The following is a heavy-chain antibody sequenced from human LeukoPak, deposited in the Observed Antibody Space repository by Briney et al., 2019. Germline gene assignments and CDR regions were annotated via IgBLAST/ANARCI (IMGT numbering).Heavy chain of an antibody. J-gene: IGHJ4*02. D-gene: IGHD2-15*01. CDR3: ARVKRAAPRHIEY. Sequence: GASVKVSCKASGYTFASYYMHWVRQAPRQGLEWVGWISPNSGGINYAQKFQGRVTMTRDTSISTAYMELSRLRSDDTAVYYCARVKRAAPRHIEYWGQGTLVTVSS. CDR1: GYTFASYY. V-gene: IGHV1-2*02. CDR2: ISPNSGGI.